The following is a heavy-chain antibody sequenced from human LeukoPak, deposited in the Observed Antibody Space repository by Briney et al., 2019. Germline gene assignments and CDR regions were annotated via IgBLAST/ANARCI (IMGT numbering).Heavy chain of an antibody. Sequence: SETLSLTCTVSGYSISSGYYWGWIRQPPGKGLEWIGSIYRSGSTYYNPSLKSRVTISVDTSKNQFSLKLSSVTAADTAVYYCARGSGSPSNAFDIWGQGTMVTVSS. CDR1: GYSISSGYY. CDR2: IYRSGST. V-gene: IGHV4-38-2*02. CDR3: ARGSGSPSNAFDI. J-gene: IGHJ3*02. D-gene: IGHD6-13*01.